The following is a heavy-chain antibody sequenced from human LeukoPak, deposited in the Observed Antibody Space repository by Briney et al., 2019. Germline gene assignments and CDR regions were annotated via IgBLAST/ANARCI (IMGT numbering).Heavy chain of an antibody. CDR3: AKEAFKRVIVKWLLLGDYYYMDV. V-gene: IGHV3-23*01. CDR2: ISGSGGST. CDR1: GFTFSSYG. Sequence: PGGSLRLSCAASGFTFSSYGMSWVRQAPGKGLEWVSAISGSGGSTYYADSVKGRFTISRDNSKNTLYLQMNSLRAEDTAVYYCAKEAFKRVIVKWLLLGDYYYMDVWGKGTTVTISS. D-gene: IGHD3-22*01. J-gene: IGHJ6*03.